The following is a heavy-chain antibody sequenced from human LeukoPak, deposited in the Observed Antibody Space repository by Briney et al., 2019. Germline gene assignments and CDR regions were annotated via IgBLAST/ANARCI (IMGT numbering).Heavy chain of an antibody. CDR2: IIPIFGTA. CDR3: ARVALPRYSSSWYKNYYYMDV. CDR1: GGTFSSYA. V-gene: IGHV1-69*05. D-gene: IGHD6-13*01. J-gene: IGHJ6*03. Sequence: GASVKVSCKASGGTFSSYAISWVRQAPGQGLEWMGGIIPIFGTANYAQKFQGRDTITTDESTSTAYMELSSLRSEDTAVYYCARVALPRYSSSWYKNYYYMDVWGKGTTVTVSS.